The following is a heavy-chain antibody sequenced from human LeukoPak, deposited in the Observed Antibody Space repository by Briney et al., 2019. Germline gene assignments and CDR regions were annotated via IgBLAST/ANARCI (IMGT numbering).Heavy chain of an antibody. J-gene: IGHJ4*02. CDR1: GYGFSSYW. Sequence: GESLKISCKGSGYGFSSYWIGWVRQMPGKGLEYMGIICPGDSDTRYSQSSQGQVTISADKSITTAYLQWSSLKASDTAMYYCARHTTVGGSLRFDYWGQGTLVSVSS. D-gene: IGHD4-23*01. CDR3: ARHTTVGGSLRFDY. CDR2: ICPGDSDT. V-gene: IGHV5-51*01.